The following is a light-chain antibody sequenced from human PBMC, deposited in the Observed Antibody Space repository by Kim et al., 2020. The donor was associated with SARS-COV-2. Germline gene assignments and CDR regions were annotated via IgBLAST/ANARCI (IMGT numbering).Light chain of an antibody. Sequence: EIVLTQSPGTLSLSPGEGATLSCRASQSLSSNYLAWYRQKPGQAPSLLIYGASTRATGIPDRFSGSGSGTDFSLTISRLEPEDFAVYYCQQYGPSPPVTFGGGTKVEIK. CDR3: QQYGPSPPVT. CDR2: GAS. J-gene: IGKJ4*01. CDR1: QSLSSNY. V-gene: IGKV3-20*01.